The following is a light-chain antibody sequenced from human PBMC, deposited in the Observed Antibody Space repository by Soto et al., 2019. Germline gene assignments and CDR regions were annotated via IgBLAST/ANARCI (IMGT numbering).Light chain of an antibody. Sequence: EIVLTQSPDTLSLSPGERATLSCRASQSVGISLAWHQQKPGQAPRLLIYDASNRATGIPASFIGSGSGTEFNLTISSLEPEAFAVYYCQQRSNWPPAVTFGPGTKVDIK. CDR2: DAS. V-gene: IGKV3-11*01. CDR3: QQRSNWPPAVT. CDR1: QSVGIS. J-gene: IGKJ3*01.